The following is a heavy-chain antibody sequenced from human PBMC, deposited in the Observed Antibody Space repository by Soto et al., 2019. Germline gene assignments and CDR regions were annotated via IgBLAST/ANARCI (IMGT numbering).Heavy chain of an antibody. J-gene: IGHJ2*01. V-gene: IGHV3-30*04. CDR1: VFTFSNSA. D-gene: IGHD2-15*01. CDR3: ARPPPSGAWVVWSSDL. CDR2: LSADSTNV. Sequence: ESGGGVVPPGTSLTLSCEASVFTFSNSALHWVRHAPGKGLEWVAALSADSTNVQYADSVKGRFTISRDNSRNTLYLQMTGLRPEDTAFYYCARPPPSGAWVVWSSDLWARAPLVALSS.